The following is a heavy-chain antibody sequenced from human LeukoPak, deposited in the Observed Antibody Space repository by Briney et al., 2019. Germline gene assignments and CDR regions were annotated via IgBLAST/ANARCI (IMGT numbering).Heavy chain of an antibody. CDR2: IVPIFGTA. D-gene: IGHD3-10*01. V-gene: IGHV1-69*13. Sequence: ASVKVSCKASGDTFSSYAISWVRQAPGQGLEWMGGIVPIFGTANYAQKFQGRDTITADESTSTAYMELSSLRSEDTAVYYCARSQGATRGEWFGELPKYYFDYWGQGTLVTVSS. J-gene: IGHJ4*02. CDR3: ARSQGATRGEWFGELPKYYFDY. CDR1: GDTFSSYA.